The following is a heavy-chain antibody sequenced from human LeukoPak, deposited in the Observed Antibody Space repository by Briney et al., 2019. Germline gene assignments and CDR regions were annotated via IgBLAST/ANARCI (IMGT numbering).Heavy chain of an antibody. D-gene: IGHD6-13*01. CDR1: GGSISNYY. CDR3: ARGVYIAAAQYGY. J-gene: IGHJ4*02. CDR2: IYYSGTT. Sequence: SETLSLTCTVSGGSISNYYWSWLRQPPGKGLEWMGYIYYSGTTNYNPSLKSRVTISVDTSKNQFSLKLNSVTAADTAVYYCARGVYIAAAQYGYWGQGTLVTVSS. V-gene: IGHV4-59*01.